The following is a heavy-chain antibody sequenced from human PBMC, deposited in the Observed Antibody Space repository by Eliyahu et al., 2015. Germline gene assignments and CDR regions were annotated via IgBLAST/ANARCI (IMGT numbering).Heavy chain of an antibody. D-gene: IGHD4/OR15-4a*01. CDR3: ARDDYGDY. Sequence: EVHLLESGGGLVLPGGSLXLSCXASXFTFSSYAMTWVRQVPGKALEWVASISGRGLNTDYADSVKGRFTTSRDNSKNTMYLQMSGLRVEDTAMYYCARDDYGDYWGQGTLVTVSS. J-gene: IGHJ4*02. CDR1: XFTFSSYA. V-gene: IGHV3-23*01. CDR2: ISGRGLNT.